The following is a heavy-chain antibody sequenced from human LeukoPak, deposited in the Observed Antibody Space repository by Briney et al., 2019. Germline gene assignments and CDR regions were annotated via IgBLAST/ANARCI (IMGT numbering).Heavy chain of an antibody. J-gene: IGHJ5*02. V-gene: IGHV4-30-4*01. CDR2: IYYSGST. D-gene: IGHD5-18*01. CDR1: GGSISSGDYY. CDR3: ARVYSYGPNWFDP. Sequence: SQTLSLTCTVSGGSISSGDYYWSWIRQPPGKGLEWIGYIYYSGSTNYNPSLKSRVTISVDTSKNQFSLKLSSVTAADTAVYYCARVYSYGPNWFDPWGQGTLVTVSS.